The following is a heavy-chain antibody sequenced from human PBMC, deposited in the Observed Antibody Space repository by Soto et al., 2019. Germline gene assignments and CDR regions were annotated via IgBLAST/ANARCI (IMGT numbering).Heavy chain of an antibody. CDR2: IYYSGST. D-gene: IGHD6-19*01. CDR1: GGSISSSSYY. V-gene: IGHV4-39*01. J-gene: IGHJ4*02. Sequence: QLQLQESGPGLVKPSETLSLTCTVSGGSISSSSYYWGWIRQPPGKGLEWIGSIYYSGSTYYNPSLKSRVTISVDTSKHQFSLKLSSVTAADTAVYYCARSGRAFGIAVAANDYWGQGTLVTVSS. CDR3: ARSGRAFGIAVAANDY.